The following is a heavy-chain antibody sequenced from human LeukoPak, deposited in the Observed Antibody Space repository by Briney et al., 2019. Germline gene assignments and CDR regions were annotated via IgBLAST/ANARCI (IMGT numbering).Heavy chain of an antibody. D-gene: IGHD1-26*01. J-gene: IGHJ4*02. CDR3: ARDPAGRGFSDY. CDR2: IYTSGST. CDR1: GGSISSYY. Sequence: SETLSLTCTVSGGSISSYYWSWIRQPAGKGLEWIGRIYTSGSTNYNPSLKGRVTMSVDTSKNQFSLKLGSVTAADTAVYYCARDPAGRGFSDYWGQGTLVTVSS. V-gene: IGHV4-4*07.